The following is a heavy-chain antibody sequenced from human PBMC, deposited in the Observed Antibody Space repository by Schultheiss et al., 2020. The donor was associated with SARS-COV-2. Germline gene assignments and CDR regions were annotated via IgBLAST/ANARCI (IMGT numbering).Heavy chain of an antibody. CDR2: ISYDGSNK. Sequence: GGSLRLSCAASGFTFSSYGMHWVRQAPGKGLEWVAVISYDGSNKYYADSVKGRFTISRDNSKNTLYLQMNSLRAEDTAVYYCAKDGDCSSTSCFAYYYYGMDVWGQGTTVTVSS. CDR1: GFTFSSYG. J-gene: IGHJ6*02. CDR3: AKDGDCSSTSCFAYYYYGMDV. D-gene: IGHD2-2*01. V-gene: IGHV3-30*18.